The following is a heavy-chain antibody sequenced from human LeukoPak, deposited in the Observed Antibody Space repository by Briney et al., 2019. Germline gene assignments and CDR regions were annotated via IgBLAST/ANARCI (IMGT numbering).Heavy chain of an antibody. D-gene: IGHD3-9*01. CDR1: GGSISTYY. Sequence: SETLSLTCTVSGGSISTYYWSWLRQPPGKGLEWIGYIYYSGSTNYNPSLKSRVTISVDTSKNQFSLKLSSVTAADTAVYYCAREIRYFDWLPSFYMDVRGKGTTVTISS. CDR2: IYYSGST. CDR3: AREIRYFDWLPSFYMDV. V-gene: IGHV4-59*01. J-gene: IGHJ6*03.